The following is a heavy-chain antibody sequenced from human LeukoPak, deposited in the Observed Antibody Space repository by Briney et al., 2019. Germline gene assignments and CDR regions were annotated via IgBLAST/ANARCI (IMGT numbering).Heavy chain of an antibody. V-gene: IGHV3-74*01. J-gene: IGHJ4*02. Sequence: GGSLRLSCAASGFTFSSYWMHWVRQAPGKGLVWVSRINSDGSSINYADSVKGRFTISRDNAKNTLYLQMNSLRVEDTAVYYCARASSTSCYYWGQGTLVTDSS. CDR3: ARASSTSCYY. CDR1: GFTFSSYW. CDR2: INSDGSSI. D-gene: IGHD2-2*01.